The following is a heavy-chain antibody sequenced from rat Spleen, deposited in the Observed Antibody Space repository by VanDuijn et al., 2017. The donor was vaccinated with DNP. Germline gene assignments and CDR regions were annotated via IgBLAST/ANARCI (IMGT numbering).Heavy chain of an antibody. CDR2: INSAGSS. D-gene: IGHD1-6*01. CDR3: ARSSSILDYFDY. Sequence: EVQLQESGPGLVKPSQSLSLTCSVTDYSLTSNYWGWIRKFPGNKLEWMGYINSAGSSNYNPPLKSQISITRDTSKNQFFLQLNSVTTEDTATYYCARSSSILDYFDYWGQGVMVTVSS. J-gene: IGHJ2*01. CDR1: DYSLTSNY. V-gene: IGHV3-1*01.